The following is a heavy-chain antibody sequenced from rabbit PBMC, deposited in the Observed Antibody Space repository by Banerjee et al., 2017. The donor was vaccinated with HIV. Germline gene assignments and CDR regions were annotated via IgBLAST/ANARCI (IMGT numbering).Heavy chain of an antibody. CDR1: GFDLSSYYN. CDR2: IGTGSDDST. J-gene: IGHJ4*01. V-gene: IGHV1S40*01. D-gene: IGHD4-1*01. CDR3: ARDLAGVIGWNFNL. Sequence: QSLEESGGGRVKPEGSLKLPCTASGFDLSSYYNMCWVRQAPGKGLEWIACIGTGSDDSTYYASWAKGRFTGSKTSSTTVTLQMTSLTAADTATYFCARDLAGVIGWNFNLWGQGTLVTVS.